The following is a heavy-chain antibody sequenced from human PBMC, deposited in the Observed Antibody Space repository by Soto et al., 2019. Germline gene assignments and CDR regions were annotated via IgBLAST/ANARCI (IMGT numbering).Heavy chain of an antibody. D-gene: IGHD2-2*01. CDR1: GFTFSNYA. CDR2: ISYVGDNE. CDR3: AKDGGPVYCNSPGCSAKHFDY. J-gene: IGHJ4*02. Sequence: QVQLVESGGGVVQPGRSLRLSCAASGFTFSNYAMHGVRQAPGKGLEWLAIISYVGDNEYYAASVRGRFTNSRDNYKNTLYLQTNNLRHEDTAVYYCAKDGGPVYCNSPGCSAKHFDYWGQGTLVTVSS. V-gene: IGHV3-30*18.